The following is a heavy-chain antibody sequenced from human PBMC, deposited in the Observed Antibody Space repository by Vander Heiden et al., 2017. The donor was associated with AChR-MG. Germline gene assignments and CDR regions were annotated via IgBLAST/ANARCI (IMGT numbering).Heavy chain of an antibody. CDR2: IKEDGSEK. V-gene: IGHV3-7*01. D-gene: IGHD1-26*01. Sequence: EVQVVESGGGLVQPGGSLRLSCGGSGFTFSNYWMSWVRQAPGKGLEWVASIKEDGSEKYYVDSVKGRFTISRDNARNSVYLQMNGLRVEDTAVYYCASSSGSRDYWGQGTLVTVSS. CDR3: ASSSGSRDY. J-gene: IGHJ4*02. CDR1: GFTFSNYW.